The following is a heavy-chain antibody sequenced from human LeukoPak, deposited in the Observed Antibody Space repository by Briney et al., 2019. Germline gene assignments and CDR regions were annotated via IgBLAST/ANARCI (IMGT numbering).Heavy chain of an antibody. CDR2: ISSSSSTI. D-gene: IGHD3-22*01. CDR1: GFTFSSYS. Sequence: PGGSLRLSCAASGFTFSSYSMNWVRQAPGKGLEWVSYISSSSSTIYYADSVKGRFTISRDNAKNSLYLQMNSLRAEDTAVYYCAREGSNYYDSSGYDRGYFDYWGQGTLVTDSS. CDR3: AREGSNYYDSSGYDRGYFDY. V-gene: IGHV3-48*01. J-gene: IGHJ4*02.